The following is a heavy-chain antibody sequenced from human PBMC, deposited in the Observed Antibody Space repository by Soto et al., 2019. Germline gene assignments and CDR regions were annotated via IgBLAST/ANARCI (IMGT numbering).Heavy chain of an antibody. V-gene: IGHV1-3*01. Sequence: ASVKVSCKASGYSFTNSAIHWLRQAPGQRLEWMGWINAGSGSAKYSQKFQGRVTITRDTSASTAYMELSSLKSEDTAMYYCATDRSLPGTIFGVDEYYFDYWGQGTLVTVSS. J-gene: IGHJ4*02. CDR2: INAGSGSA. CDR3: ATDRSLPGTIFGVDEYYFDY. D-gene: IGHD3-3*01. CDR1: GYSFTNSA.